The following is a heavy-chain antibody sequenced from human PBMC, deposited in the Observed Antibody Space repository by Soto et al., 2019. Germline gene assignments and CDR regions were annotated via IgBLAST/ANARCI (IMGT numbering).Heavy chain of an antibody. CDR2: ISSSSSII. CDR3: ARVQRATANSFDY. D-gene: IGHD5-12*01. CDR1: GFIFGSYS. J-gene: IGHJ4*02. V-gene: IGHV3-21*06. Sequence: GVSLRLSCAASGFIFGSYSMNWVRQAPGKGLQWMSSISSSSSIIYYADSVKGRFTISRDNAKNLLYLQMNSLRAEDTAIYYCARVQRATANSFDYWGQGTLVTVSS.